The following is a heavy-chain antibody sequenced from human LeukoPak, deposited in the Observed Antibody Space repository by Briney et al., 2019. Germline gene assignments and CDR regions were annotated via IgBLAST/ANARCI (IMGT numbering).Heavy chain of an antibody. CDR3: ARGSSSWYAGDYYYYMDV. Sequence: ASVKVSCKASGYTFTSYGISWVRQAPGQGLEWMGWISAYNGNTNYAQKLQGRVTMTTDTSTSTAYMELRSLRSDDTAVYYCARGSSSWYAGDYYYYMDVWGKGTTVTVSS. CDR1: GYTFTSYG. J-gene: IGHJ6*03. V-gene: IGHV1-18*01. CDR2: ISAYNGNT. D-gene: IGHD6-13*01.